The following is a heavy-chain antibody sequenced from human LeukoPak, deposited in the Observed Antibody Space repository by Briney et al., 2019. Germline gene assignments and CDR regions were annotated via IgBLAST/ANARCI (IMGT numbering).Heavy chain of an antibody. J-gene: IGHJ5*02. Sequence: MASQTLSLTCTVSGGSISSGSYYWSWIRQPAGKGLEWIGRIYTSGSTNYNPSLKSRVTISVDTSKNQFSLKLSSVTAADTAVYYCARLTGYSSESWFDPWGQGTLVTVSS. V-gene: IGHV4-61*02. CDR1: GGSISSGSYY. CDR3: ARLTGYSSESWFDP. CDR2: IYTSGST. D-gene: IGHD3-9*01.